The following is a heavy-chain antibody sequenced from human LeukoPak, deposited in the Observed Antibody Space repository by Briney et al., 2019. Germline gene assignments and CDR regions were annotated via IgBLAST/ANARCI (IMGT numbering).Heavy chain of an antibody. CDR3: SKGGPHTVTTYRWFDP. J-gene: IGHJ5*02. Sequence: PSETLSLTCGVYGGSFIGYYWSWIRQPPGKGLEWIGEINHSGSTNYNPPLKGRVTISVDTSKRQFSLKLSSVTAADTAVYYCSKGGPHTVTTYRWFDPWGQGTLVTVSS. CDR1: GGSFIGYY. CDR2: INHSGST. D-gene: IGHD4-17*01. V-gene: IGHV4-34*01.